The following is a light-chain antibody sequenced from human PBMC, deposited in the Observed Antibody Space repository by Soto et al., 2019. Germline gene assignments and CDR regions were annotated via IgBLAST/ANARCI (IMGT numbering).Light chain of an antibody. V-gene: IGKV1-33*01. Sequence: DIQMTQSPSSLSSSIGDRVTITCQASQDISDFLNWYQERPGKAPQLPIYDAFKLGTGVPSRFSGSGSGTDFTFTISSLQPEDVATYYCQQYDDLPLTFGGGTKV. CDR2: DAF. J-gene: IGKJ4*01. CDR1: QDISDF. CDR3: QQYDDLPLT.